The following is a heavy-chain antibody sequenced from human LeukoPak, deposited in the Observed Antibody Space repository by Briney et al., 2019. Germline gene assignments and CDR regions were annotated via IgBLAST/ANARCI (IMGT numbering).Heavy chain of an antibody. V-gene: IGHV1-8*01. CDR2: MNPNSGNT. D-gene: IGHD3-22*01. J-gene: IGHJ4*02. Sequence: WASVKVSCKASGYTFTSYDINWVRQATGQGLEWMGWMNPNSGNTGYAQKFQGRVTITADESTSTAYMELSSLRSEDTAVYYCARGPITTRSHFDYWGQGTLVTVSS. CDR3: ARGPITTRSHFDY. CDR1: GYTFTSYD.